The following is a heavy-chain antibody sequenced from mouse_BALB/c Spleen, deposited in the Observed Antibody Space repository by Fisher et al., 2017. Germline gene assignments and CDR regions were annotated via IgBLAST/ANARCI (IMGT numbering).Heavy chain of an antibody. D-gene: IGHD2-4*01. V-gene: IGHV1-63*02. Sequence: KGKATLTTDTSSNTAYLRLSSLTSEDTAVYYCARWGYDYDGYAMDYWGQGTSVTVSS. J-gene: IGHJ4*01. CDR3: ARWGYDYDGYAMDY.